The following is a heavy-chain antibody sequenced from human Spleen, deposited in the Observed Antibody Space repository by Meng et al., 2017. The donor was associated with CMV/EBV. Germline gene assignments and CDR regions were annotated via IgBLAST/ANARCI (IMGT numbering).Heavy chain of an antibody. CDR2: IIPIFGTA. Sequence: SVKVSCKASGYTFTGYYMHWVRQAPGQGLEWMGGIIPIFGTANYAQKFQGRVTITTDESTSTAYMELSSLRSEDTAVYYCARGTDYYDSSGYPGPYYYYYGMDVWGQGTTVTVSS. V-gene: IGHV1-69*05. CDR1: GYTFTGYY. D-gene: IGHD3-22*01. J-gene: IGHJ6*02. CDR3: ARGTDYYDSSGYPGPYYYYYGMDV.